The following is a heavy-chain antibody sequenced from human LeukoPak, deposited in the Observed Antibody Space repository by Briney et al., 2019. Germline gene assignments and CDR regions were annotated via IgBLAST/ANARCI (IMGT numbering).Heavy chain of an antibody. CDR2: ISYDESDN. V-gene: IGHV3-30*04. Sequence: GGSLRLSCAASGFTFSNYALHWVRQAPGKGLEGVSLISYDESDNYYADSLNGRFTISRYNYKNTLFMQMNRLRDEDTAVYYCARGYGGSFQYYFDYWGLGTLVTVSS. CDR3: ARGYGGSFQYYFDY. CDR1: GFTFSNYA. D-gene: IGHD1-26*01. J-gene: IGHJ4*02.